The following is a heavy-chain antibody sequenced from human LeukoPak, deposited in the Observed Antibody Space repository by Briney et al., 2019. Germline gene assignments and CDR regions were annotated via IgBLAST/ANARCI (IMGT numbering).Heavy chain of an antibody. CDR3: ARDLGPPYYYGSGSFDY. D-gene: IGHD3-10*01. CDR1: GGSISSSNW. J-gene: IGHJ4*02. Sequence: KSSETLSLTCAVSGGSISSSNWWSWVRQPPGKGLEWIGEIYHSGSTNYNPSLKSRVTISVDKSKNQFSLKLSSVTAADTAVYYCARDLGPPYYYGSGSFDYWGQGTLVTVSS. CDR2: IYHSGST. V-gene: IGHV4-4*02.